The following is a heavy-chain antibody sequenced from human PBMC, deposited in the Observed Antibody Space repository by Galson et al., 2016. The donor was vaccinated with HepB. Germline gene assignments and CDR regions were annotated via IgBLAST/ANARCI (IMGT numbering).Heavy chain of an antibody. V-gene: IGHV3-73*01. CDR1: GFTFSDSA. D-gene: IGHD1-26*01. CDR3: TRRKASDGKGEAVDN. J-gene: IGHJ4*02. Sequence: SLRLSCAASGFTFSDSAMHWVRQAPGKGLEWVGRIRSEVNSYATAYGASLKGRFTISRDDSKKTTDLQMNRLKTEDTAVYYCTRRKASDGKGEAVDNGGQATLGTFSS. CDR2: IRSEVNSYAT.